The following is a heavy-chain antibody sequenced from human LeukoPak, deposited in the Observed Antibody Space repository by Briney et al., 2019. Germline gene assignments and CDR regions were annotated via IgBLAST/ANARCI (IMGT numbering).Heavy chain of an antibody. J-gene: IGHJ4*02. D-gene: IGHD6-13*01. CDR1: GYTFTSYG. CDR2: INPNSGGT. V-gene: IGHV1-2*02. Sequence: ASVKVSCKASGYTFTSYGISWVRQAPGQGLEWMGWINPNSGGTNYAQKFQGRVTMTRDTSISTAYMELSRLRSDDTAVYYCARGGSSSYYNHFDYWGQGTLVTVSS. CDR3: ARGGSSSYYNHFDY.